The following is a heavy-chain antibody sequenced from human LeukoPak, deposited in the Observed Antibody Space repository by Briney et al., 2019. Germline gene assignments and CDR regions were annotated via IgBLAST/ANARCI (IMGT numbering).Heavy chain of an antibody. J-gene: IGHJ3*02. CDR1: RFTLSSDD. CDR3: AKSRRELMSDDAFDI. CDR2: ISGIGGRT. V-gene: IGHV3-23*01. D-gene: IGHD1-26*01. Sequence: VWSLRRSSADSRFTLSSDDIDCVRRAPRKGLERVSGISGIGGRTQYADSVKGRFTISRDSSRTTLYLQMNSLTAEDTAVYYCAKSRRELMSDDAFDIWGQGTMVTVSS.